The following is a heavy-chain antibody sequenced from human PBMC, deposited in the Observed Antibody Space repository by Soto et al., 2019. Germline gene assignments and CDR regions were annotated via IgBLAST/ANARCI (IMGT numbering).Heavy chain of an antibody. V-gene: IGHV4-39*01. CDR1: GGSISSSSYY. J-gene: IGHJ5*02. D-gene: IGHD3-10*01. Sequence: PSETLSLTCTASGGSISSSSYYWGWIRQPPGQGLEWIGSIYYSGSTYYNPSLKSRVTISVDTSKNQFSLKLSSVTAADTAVYYCATYRTYGSGLFFNWFDPWGQGTLVTVSS. CDR3: ATYRTYGSGLFFNWFDP. CDR2: IYYSGST.